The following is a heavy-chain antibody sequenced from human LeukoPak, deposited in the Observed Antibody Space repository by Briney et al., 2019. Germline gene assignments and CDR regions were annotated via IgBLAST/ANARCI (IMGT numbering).Heavy chain of an antibody. D-gene: IGHD5-18*01. Sequence: PGGSLRLSCAASGFTFSSYGMPWARQAPGKGLEWVAVIWYDGSNKYYADSVKGRFTISRDNSKNTLYLQMNSLRAEDTAVYYCVRVTHSSYSYGYGHGDYWGQGTLVTVSS. V-gene: IGHV3-33*01. J-gene: IGHJ4*02. CDR3: VRVTHSSYSYGYGHGDY. CDR2: IWYDGSNK. CDR1: GFTFSSYG.